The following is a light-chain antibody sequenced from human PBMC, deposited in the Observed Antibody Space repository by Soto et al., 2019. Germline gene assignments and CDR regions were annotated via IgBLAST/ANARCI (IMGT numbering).Light chain of an antibody. Sequence: EIVLTQSPGTLYLSPGERATLSCRASQSVSRSYLAWYQQKHGQAPRLLIYGASSRATGIPDRFSGSGSGTDFTLTISRLEPEDVAVYYCQQYGSSPPYTFGQGTKLEIK. CDR1: QSVSRSY. CDR2: GAS. CDR3: QQYGSSPPYT. V-gene: IGKV3-20*01. J-gene: IGKJ2*01.